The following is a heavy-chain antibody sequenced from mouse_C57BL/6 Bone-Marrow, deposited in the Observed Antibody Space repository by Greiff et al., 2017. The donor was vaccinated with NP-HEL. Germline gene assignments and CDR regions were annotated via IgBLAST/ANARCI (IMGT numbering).Heavy chain of an antibody. CDR1: GYAFTNYL. CDR3: ASRDSSGSYYFDY. V-gene: IGHV1-54*01. Sequence: QVQLQQSGAELVRPGTSVKVSCKASGYAFTNYLIEWVKQRPGQGLEWIGVINPGSGGTNYNEKFKGKATLTADKSSSTAYMQLSSLTSEDSAVYFCASRDSSGSYYFDYWGQGTTLTVSS. D-gene: IGHD3-2*02. J-gene: IGHJ2*01. CDR2: INPGSGGT.